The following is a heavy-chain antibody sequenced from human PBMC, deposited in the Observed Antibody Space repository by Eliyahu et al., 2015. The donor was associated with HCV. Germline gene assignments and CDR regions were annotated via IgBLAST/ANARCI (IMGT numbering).Heavy chain of an antibody. V-gene: IGHV1-2*02. J-gene: IGHJ4*02. D-gene: IGHD2-2*01. CDR1: GYTFTGFF. CDR3: TKGPSTLGSTAMFDH. CDR2: INPNTGAL. Sequence: QVQLVQSGAEVKKPGASVEVSCKTSGYTFTGFFIHWVRQAPGQKYEWLGWINPNTGALFYSRKFQGRVTLTRDTSTSTAYMFLTSLTSDDTAVYYCTKGPSTLGSTAMFDHWGQGTRVTVSS.